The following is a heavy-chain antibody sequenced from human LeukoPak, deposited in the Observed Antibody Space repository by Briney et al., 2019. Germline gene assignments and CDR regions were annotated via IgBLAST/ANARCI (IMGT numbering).Heavy chain of an antibody. D-gene: IGHD3-16*01. V-gene: IGHV4-39*07. J-gene: IGHJ3*02. CDR1: GGSISSSSYY. Sequence: SETLSLTCTVSGGSISSSSYYWGWIRQPPGKGLEWIGNIYYSGSTYYNPSLKSRVTISVDTSKNQFSLKLSSVTAADTAVYYCARVMIGWYPHAFDIWGQGTMVTVSS. CDR3: ARVMIGWYPHAFDI. CDR2: IYYSGST.